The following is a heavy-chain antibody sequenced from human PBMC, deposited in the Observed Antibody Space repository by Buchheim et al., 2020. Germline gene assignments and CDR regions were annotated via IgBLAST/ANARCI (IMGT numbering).Heavy chain of an antibody. Sequence: QVQLVQSGGDLVKPGGSLRLSCAASGFTFSDYYMGWIRQAPGKGLEWISMISNSGSTTYYSDSLKGRITISRDNAKNSLFLQMDSLRAEDTAIYYCAYPVREPQFWGQGTL. CDR3: AYPVREPQF. V-gene: IGHV3-11*01. CDR2: ISNSGSTT. J-gene: IGHJ4*02. CDR1: GFTFSDYY. D-gene: IGHD5-24*01.